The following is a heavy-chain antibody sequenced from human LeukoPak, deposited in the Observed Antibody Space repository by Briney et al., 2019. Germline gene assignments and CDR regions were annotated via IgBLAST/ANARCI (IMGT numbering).Heavy chain of an antibody. D-gene: IGHD4-17*01. J-gene: IGHJ5*02. CDR3: AREQVDGDPFDNWFDH. V-gene: IGHV4-61*01. CDR2: IYYSGST. CDR1: GGSISSSSYY. Sequence: SETLSLTCTVSGGSISSSSYYWGWIRQPPGKGLEWIGYIYYSGSTNYNPSLKSRVTISVDTSKNQFSLKLSSVTAADTAVYYCAREQVDGDPFDNWFDHWGQGTLVTVSS.